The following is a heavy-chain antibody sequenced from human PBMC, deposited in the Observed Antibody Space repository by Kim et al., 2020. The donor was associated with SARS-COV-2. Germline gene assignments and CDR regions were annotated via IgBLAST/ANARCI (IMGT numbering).Heavy chain of an antibody. Sequence: SETLSLTCTVSGGSISSSSYYWGWIRQPPGKGLEWIGSIYYSGSTYYNPSLKSRVTISVDTSKNQFSLKLSSVTAADTAVYYCASDSSVWYNFGYWGQGTLVTVSS. V-gene: IGHV4-39*01. CDR2: IYYSGST. D-gene: IGHD6-19*01. CDR3: ASDSSVWYNFGY. J-gene: IGHJ4*02. CDR1: GGSISSSSYY.